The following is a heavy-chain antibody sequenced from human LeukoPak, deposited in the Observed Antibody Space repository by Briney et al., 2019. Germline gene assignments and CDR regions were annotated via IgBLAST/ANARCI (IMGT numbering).Heavy chain of an antibody. J-gene: IGHJ4*02. V-gene: IGHV3-23*01. CDR3: AKDPQENRSSWFIRYFDS. Sequence: GGSLRLSCVASGFTFGSYAMSWVRQAPGKGLEWVSATSGRGDYTYYAGSVKGRFTISRDNSKNTVYLQMNSLRADDTALYYCAKDPQENRSSWFIRYFDSWGQGSLVTVSS. CDR1: GFTFGSYA. CDR2: TSGRGDYT. D-gene: IGHD6-13*01.